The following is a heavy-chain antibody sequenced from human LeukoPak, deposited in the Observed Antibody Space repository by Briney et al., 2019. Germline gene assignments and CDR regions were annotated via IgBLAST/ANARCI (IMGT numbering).Heavy chain of an antibody. Sequence: ASVKVSCKTSGYTFSNYDINWVRQATGQGPEWMGWMNPDSGNTGYTLQLQGRVTMTRDTSISTAYMELSSLRSDDTAVYYCARAIRHQLLSDYWGQGTLVTVSS. CDR1: GYTFSNYD. D-gene: IGHD2-2*01. J-gene: IGHJ4*02. CDR2: MNPDSGNT. V-gene: IGHV1-8*01. CDR3: ARAIRHQLLSDY.